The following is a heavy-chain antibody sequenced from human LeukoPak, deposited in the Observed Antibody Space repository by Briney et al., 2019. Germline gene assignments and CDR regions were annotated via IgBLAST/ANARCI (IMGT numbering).Heavy chain of an antibody. J-gene: IGHJ4*02. D-gene: IGHD5-18*01. CDR3: ARGSYGYDY. Sequence: GGSLRLSCAASTFTFSRYWMHWVRQGPGKGLVWVSRINSDGSSTTYADSVKRRFTIYRDNDKHTLYLQMNSLRAEDTAVYYCARGSYGYDYWGQGTLVTVSS. CDR1: TFTFSRYW. V-gene: IGHV3-74*01. CDR2: INSDGSST.